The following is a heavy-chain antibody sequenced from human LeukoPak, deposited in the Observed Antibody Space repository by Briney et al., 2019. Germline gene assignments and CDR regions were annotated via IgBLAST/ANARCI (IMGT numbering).Heavy chain of an antibody. CDR2: IYNDGST. Sequence: GGSLRLSCVASGFTVSSHYMSWVRQAPGKGLEWVSGIYNDGSTYYAGSVKGRFTISRDNSENTLYLQMNSLRVEDTAVYYCARDRPDGGVGDFDHWGQGTLVTVSS. CDR1: GFTVSSHY. V-gene: IGHV3-66*01. D-gene: IGHD3-16*01. J-gene: IGHJ4*02. CDR3: ARDRPDGGVGDFDH.